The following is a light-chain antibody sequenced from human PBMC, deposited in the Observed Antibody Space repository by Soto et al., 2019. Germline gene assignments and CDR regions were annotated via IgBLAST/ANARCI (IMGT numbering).Light chain of an antibody. J-gene: IGKJ2*01. V-gene: IGKV1-12*01. CDR1: QGISSW. Sequence: DIQMTQSPSFVSASIEDRVTITCRASQGISSWLAWFQQKPGKDTKLLNYSASSLQSGVQSRFSGSGSGTDFTLTISSLQPEDFATYYCQQANSFPYAFGQGTKLEI. CDR2: SAS. CDR3: QQANSFPYA.